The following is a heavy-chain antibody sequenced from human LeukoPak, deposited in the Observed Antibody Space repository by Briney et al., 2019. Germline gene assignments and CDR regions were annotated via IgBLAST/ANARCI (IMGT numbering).Heavy chain of an antibody. V-gene: IGHV3-23*01. CDR3: AKDFGVVISLFDF. Sequence: GGSLRLSCAASGFTFISYAMTWVRQAPGKGLEWVSGISRSGGSTYYADSVKGRFTISRDNSKNTLYLQMNSLRGGETAGIYFAKDFGVVISLFDFRGQGTLVTVSS. J-gene: IGHJ4*01. D-gene: IGHD3-3*01. CDR2: ISRSGGST. CDR1: GFTFISYA.